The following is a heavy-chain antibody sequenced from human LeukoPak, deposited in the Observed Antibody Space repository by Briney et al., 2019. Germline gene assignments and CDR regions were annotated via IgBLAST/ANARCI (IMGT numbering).Heavy chain of an antibody. J-gene: IGHJ4*02. V-gene: IGHV3-7*01. Sequence: GGSLRLSCAASGLIFSEYWMSWVRQAPGKGPEWVANMKEDGGEINYVDSVKGRFTISRDNAKNSLYLQMNRLRAEDTAVYYCVRDRGYSTFDYWGQGTLATVSS. CDR2: MKEDGGEI. CDR3: VRDRGYSTFDY. D-gene: IGHD4-23*01. CDR1: GLIFSEYW.